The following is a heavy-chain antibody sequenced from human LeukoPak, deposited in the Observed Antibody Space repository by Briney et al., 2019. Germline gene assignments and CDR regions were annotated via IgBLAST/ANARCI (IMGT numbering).Heavy chain of an antibody. D-gene: IGHD5-24*01. Sequence: PSETLSLTCAVYGGSFSGYYWSWIRQPPGKGLEWIGEINHSGSTNYNPSLTSRVTISVDTSKNQFSLKLSSVTAADTAVYYCARQTRRDGYKSRFVSLDYWGQGTLVTVSS. CDR3: ARQTRRDGYKSRFVSLDY. V-gene: IGHV4-34*01. J-gene: IGHJ4*02. CDR2: INHSGST. CDR1: GGSFSGYY.